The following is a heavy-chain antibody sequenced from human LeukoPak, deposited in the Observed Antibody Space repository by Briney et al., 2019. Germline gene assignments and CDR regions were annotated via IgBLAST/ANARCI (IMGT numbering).Heavy chain of an antibody. V-gene: IGHV1-18*04. D-gene: IGHD3-3*01. Sequence: GASVKVSCKASGYTFTGYYMHWVRQAPGQGLEWMGWISAYNGNTNYAQELQGRVTMTTDTSTSTAYMELRSLRSDDTAVYYCARGSYYDFWSGYYKRLGYYYYMDVWGKGTTVTVSS. CDR2: ISAYNGNT. CDR3: ARGSYYDFWSGYYKRLGYYYYMDV. CDR1: GYTFTGYY. J-gene: IGHJ6*03.